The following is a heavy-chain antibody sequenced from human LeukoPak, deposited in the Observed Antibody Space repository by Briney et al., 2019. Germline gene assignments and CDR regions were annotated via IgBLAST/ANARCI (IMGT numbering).Heavy chain of an antibody. CDR3: ARSFYDILIGYYQYFDY. V-gene: IGHV3-66*01. J-gene: IGHJ4*02. Sequence: GGSLRLSCVASGLSVSSNYMSWVRQAPGRGLEWVSVIYRDGSSYYAESVKGRFTISRDNSKNTLYIQMNSLRAEDTAVYYCARSFYDILIGYYQYFDYWGQGTLVTVSS. CDR2: IYRDGSS. D-gene: IGHD3-9*01. CDR1: GLSVSSNY.